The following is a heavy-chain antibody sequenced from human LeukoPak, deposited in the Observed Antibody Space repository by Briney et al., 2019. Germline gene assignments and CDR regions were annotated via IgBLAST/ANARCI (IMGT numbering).Heavy chain of an antibody. Sequence: SETLSLTCTVSGGPISTYYWSWIRQPPGKGLEWIGYIYYSGSTNYNPSLKSRVTISVDTSKNQFSLKLTSVTAADTAVYYCARATAFFDIWGQGTMVTVSS. CDR2: IYYSGST. CDR3: ARATAFFDI. CDR1: GGPISTYY. J-gene: IGHJ3*02. V-gene: IGHV4-59*01.